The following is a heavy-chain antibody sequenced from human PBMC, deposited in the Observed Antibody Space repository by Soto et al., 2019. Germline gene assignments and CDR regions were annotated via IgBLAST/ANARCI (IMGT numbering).Heavy chain of an antibody. CDR2: IYYSGST. CDR3: ATGKTELVFDAFDI. V-gene: IGHV4-39*01. J-gene: IGHJ3*02. CDR1: GGSISSSSYY. Sequence: QLQLQESGPGLVKPSETLSLTCTVSGGSISSSSYYWGWIRQPPGKGLEWIGSIYYSGSTYYNPSLKSRVTISVDTSKNQFSLKLSSVTAADTAVYYCATGKTELVFDAFDIWGQGTMVTVSS. D-gene: IGHD6-13*01.